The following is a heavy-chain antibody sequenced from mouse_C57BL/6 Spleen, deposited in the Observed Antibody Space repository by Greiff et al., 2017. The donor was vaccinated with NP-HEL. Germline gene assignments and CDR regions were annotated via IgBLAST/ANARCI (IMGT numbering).Heavy chain of an antibody. J-gene: IGHJ4*01. CDR2: ISYDGSN. CDR3: ARNYGSNYAMDY. V-gene: IGHV3-6*01. D-gene: IGHD1-1*01. CDR1: GYSITSGYY. Sequence: EVQLQESGPGLVKPSQSLSLTCSVTGYSITSGYYWNWIRQFPGNKLEWMGYISYDGSNNYNPSLKNRISITRDTSKNQFFLKLNSVTTEDTATYYCARNYGSNYAMDYWGQGTSVTVSS.